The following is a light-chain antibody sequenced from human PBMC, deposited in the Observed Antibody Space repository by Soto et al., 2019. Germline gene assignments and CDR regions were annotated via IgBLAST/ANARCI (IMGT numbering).Light chain of an antibody. CDR2: GAS. Sequence: IVLTQSPGTLSLSPGERATLSCRASQSVTSSDLALYQQKPGQSPRLLIYGASSRATGIPDGFSGSGSGTDFTLTISRLEPEDFAVYYCQQYGSSPPVTFGQGTRWIS. V-gene: IGKV3-20*01. CDR1: QSVTSSD. J-gene: IGKJ1*01. CDR3: QQYGSSPPVT.